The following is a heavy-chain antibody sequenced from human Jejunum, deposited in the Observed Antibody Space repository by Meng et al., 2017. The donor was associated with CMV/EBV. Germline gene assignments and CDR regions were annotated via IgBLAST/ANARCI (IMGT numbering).Heavy chain of an antibody. CDR1: GYSISSGYY. Sequence: LTCTVSGYSISSGYYWGWIRQPPGKGLEWIGSIDYSGTTYYNPSLKSRVTISIDTSKNQFSLKVTSVTAADTAVYYCARDSGRSYWGQGMRVTVSS. D-gene: IGHD1-26*01. J-gene: IGHJ4*02. V-gene: IGHV4-38-2*02. CDR2: IDYSGTT. CDR3: ARDSGRSY.